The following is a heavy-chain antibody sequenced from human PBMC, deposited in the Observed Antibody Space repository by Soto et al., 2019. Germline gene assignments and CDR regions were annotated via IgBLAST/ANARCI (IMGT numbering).Heavy chain of an antibody. CDR1: GFTFGNHW. J-gene: IGHJ4*02. CDR2: MNSDGSTT. CDR3: ATAEVDY. V-gene: IGHV3-74*01. Sequence: GSLRLSCAASGFTFGNHWMHWVRQAPGKGREWVSRMNSDGSTTNYADSVKGRFTVSRDNAKNTLYLQMNSLRAEDTAVYYCATAEVDYWGPGTLVTVSS.